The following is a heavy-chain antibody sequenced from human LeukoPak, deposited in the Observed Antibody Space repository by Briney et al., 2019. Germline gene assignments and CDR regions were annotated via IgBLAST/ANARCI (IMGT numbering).Heavy chain of an antibody. V-gene: IGHV1-18*01. Sequence: ASVKVSCKASGYTFTSYGISWVRQAPGQGLEWMGWISAYNGNTNYAQKFQGRVTMTRDTSISTAYMELSRLRSDDTAVYYCARFVKTYYDFWSGYPDYWGQGTLVTVSS. D-gene: IGHD3-3*01. CDR1: GYTFTSYG. CDR3: ARFVKTYYDFWSGYPDY. CDR2: ISAYNGNT. J-gene: IGHJ4*02.